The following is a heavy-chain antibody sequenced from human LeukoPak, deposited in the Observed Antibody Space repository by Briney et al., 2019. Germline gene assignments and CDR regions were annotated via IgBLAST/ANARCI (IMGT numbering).Heavy chain of an antibody. CDR3: APRSPGEAFDI. Sequence: PSETLSLTCTVSGGSISSHYWNWIRQPPGKGLGWIGYIYYSGGTNYNPFLKSRVTISVDTSNNQLSLKLSYVTAADKAVYYCAPRSPGEAFDIWGQGTMVTVSS. D-gene: IGHD7-27*01. J-gene: IGHJ3*02. CDR1: GGSISSHY. CDR2: IYYSGGT. V-gene: IGHV4-59*11.